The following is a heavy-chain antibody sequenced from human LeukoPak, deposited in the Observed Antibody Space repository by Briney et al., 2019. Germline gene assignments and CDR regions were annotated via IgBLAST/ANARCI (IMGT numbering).Heavy chain of an antibody. J-gene: IGHJ4*02. CDR1: GFSFSSFC. CDR3: ARCLGYCSGGSCYPFDC. Sequence: PGGSLRLSCAASGFSFSSFCMTWVRQTPGRGLEWVANIKQDGSEIYYVDSLKGRFIISRDNAKSSLYLQMNSLRAEDTAVYYCARCLGYCSGGSCYPFDCWGQGTLVTVSS. V-gene: IGHV3-7*04. D-gene: IGHD2-15*01. CDR2: IKQDGSEI.